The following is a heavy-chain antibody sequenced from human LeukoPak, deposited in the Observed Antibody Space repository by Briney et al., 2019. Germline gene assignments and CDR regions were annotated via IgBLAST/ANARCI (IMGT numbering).Heavy chain of an antibody. CDR1: GVSFSGYY. CDR3: ARRGNFVVTKGYYFDY. CDR2: INHSGST. Sequence: SETLSLTCAVYGVSFSGYYWSWIRQPPGKGLEWIGEINHSGSTNYNPSLKSRVTISVDTSKNQFSLKLSSVTAADTAVYYCARRGNFVVTKGYYFDYWGQGTLVTVSS. J-gene: IGHJ4*02. D-gene: IGHD5-12*01. V-gene: IGHV4-34*01.